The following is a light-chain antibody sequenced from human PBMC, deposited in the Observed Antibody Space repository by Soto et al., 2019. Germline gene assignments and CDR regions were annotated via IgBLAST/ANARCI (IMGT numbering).Light chain of an antibody. CDR1: SSDVGGYNF. CDR3: SSHADPNNYV. V-gene: IGLV2-8*01. J-gene: IGLJ1*01. CDR2: EVS. Sequence: QSALTQPPSASGSPGQSVTISCTGTSSDVGGYNFVSWYQQHPGKAPKLMIYEVSKRPSGVPDRFSGSKSGNTASLTVSGLQAEDEADYYCSSHADPNNYVFGSGTKLTVL.